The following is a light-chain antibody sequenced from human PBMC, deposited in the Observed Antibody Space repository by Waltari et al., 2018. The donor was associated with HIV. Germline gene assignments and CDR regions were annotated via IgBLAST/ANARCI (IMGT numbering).Light chain of an antibody. J-gene: IGKJ2*01. CDR3: QKYNSAPYT. Sequence: DIQLTQSPSSLSASVGDRVTITCRASQGIANHLAWYQQKPGKVPKLLIYAASTLQSGVPSRFSGGGSETDFTLTISSLQPEDVASYYCQKYNSAPYTFVLVTRLEIK. CDR1: QGIANH. V-gene: IGKV1-27*01. CDR2: AAS.